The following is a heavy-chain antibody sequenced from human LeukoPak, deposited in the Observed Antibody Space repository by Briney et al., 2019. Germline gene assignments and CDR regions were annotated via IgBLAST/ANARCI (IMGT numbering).Heavy chain of an antibody. CDR3: ARGGAAAGTYYYGMDV. J-gene: IGHJ6*02. Sequence: SETLSLTCTVSGGSIGTYYWSWIRQPPGKGLEWIGYIYYSGSTNYNPSLKSRVTISVDTSKNQFSLKLSSVTAADTAVYYCARGGAAAGTYYYGMDVWGQGTTVTVSS. D-gene: IGHD6-13*01. CDR1: GGSIGTYY. CDR2: IYYSGST. V-gene: IGHV4-59*01.